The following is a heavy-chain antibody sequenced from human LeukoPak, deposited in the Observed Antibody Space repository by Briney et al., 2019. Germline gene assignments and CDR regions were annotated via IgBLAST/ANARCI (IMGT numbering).Heavy chain of an antibody. Sequence: ASVKVSCEASGYTFTGYYIHWVRQAPGQGLEWMGWLNPDGGGAYYAQSFQGRVTMTRDTSISTAYMELSSLRFDDTAVYYCARVGPIDYYYYPMDVWGQGTTVTVSS. CDR1: GYTFTGYY. CDR3: ARVGPIDYYYYPMDV. J-gene: IGHJ6*02. V-gene: IGHV1-2*02. CDR2: LNPDGGGA.